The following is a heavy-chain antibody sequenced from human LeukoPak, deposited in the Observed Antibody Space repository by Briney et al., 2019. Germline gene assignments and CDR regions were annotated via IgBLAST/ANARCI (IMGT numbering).Heavy chain of an antibody. D-gene: IGHD3-22*01. J-gene: IGHJ5*02. V-gene: IGHV4-59*01. CDR3: ARVGIYYDSSSFDP. Sequence: QASETLSLTCTVSGGSISSYYWSWVRQPPGKGLEWIGYIYYSGSTNYNPSLKSRVTISVDTSKNQFSLKLSSVTAADTAVYYCARVGIYYDSSSFDPWGQGTLVTVSS. CDR1: GGSISSYY. CDR2: IYYSGST.